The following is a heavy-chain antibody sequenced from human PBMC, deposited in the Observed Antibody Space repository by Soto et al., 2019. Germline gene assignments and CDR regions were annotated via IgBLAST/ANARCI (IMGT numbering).Heavy chain of an antibody. V-gene: IGHV3-11*01. D-gene: IGHD5-12*01. Sequence: GGSLRLSCAASGFTFSDYYMSWIRQAPGKGLEWVSYISSSGSTIYYADSVKGRFTISRDNAKNSLYLQMNSLRSEDTAVYYCARSDRVATVKGYYYGMDVWGQGTTVTVSS. CDR3: ARSDRVATVKGYYYGMDV. CDR2: ISSSGSTI. J-gene: IGHJ6*02. CDR1: GFTFSDYY.